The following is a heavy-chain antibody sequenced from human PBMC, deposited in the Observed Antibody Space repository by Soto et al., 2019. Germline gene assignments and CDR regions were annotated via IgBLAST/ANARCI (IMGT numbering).Heavy chain of an antibody. CDR2: IKQDGSGK. Sequence: GGSLRLSCAASVFTFSSYWMSWVRQAPGKGLEWVANIKQDGSGKYYVDSVKGRFTISRDNAKNSLYLQMNSLRAEDTAVYYCARDITMVRGACGMDVWGQGTTVTVSS. CDR1: VFTFSSYW. J-gene: IGHJ6*02. D-gene: IGHD3-10*01. V-gene: IGHV3-7*03. CDR3: ARDITMVRGACGMDV.